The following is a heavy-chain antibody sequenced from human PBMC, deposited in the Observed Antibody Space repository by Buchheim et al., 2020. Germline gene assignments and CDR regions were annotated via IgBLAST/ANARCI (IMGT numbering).Heavy chain of an antibody. Sequence: QVQLVQSGAEVKKPGASVKLSCTASGVTSTGYYMHWVRQAPGQGLEWMGTINPSVGAATYAQRFRGRVTLTSDTSTRTFYMDMSSLTSEDTALYYCAKSRMWFSGNSWG. D-gene: IGHD2-21*01. J-gene: IGHJ5*01. CDR3: AKSRMWFSGNS. CDR1: GVTSTGYY. V-gene: IGHV1-46*01. CDR2: INPSVGAA.